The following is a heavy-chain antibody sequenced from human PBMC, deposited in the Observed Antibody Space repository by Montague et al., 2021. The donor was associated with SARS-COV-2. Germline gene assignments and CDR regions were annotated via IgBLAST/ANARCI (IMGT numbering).Heavy chain of an antibody. J-gene: IGHJ5*02. Sequence: PALVKPTQTLTLTCTFSGFSLNTSGEGVGWVRQPPGKALEWLALIYWDDDKRYSPSLKSRSTISKDTTKNEVVLTVANMDPVDTATYYCARYGDYGSWFDPWGQGTLFTVSS. CDR3: ARYGDYGSWFDP. CDR2: IYWDDDK. D-gene: IGHD4-17*01. V-gene: IGHV2-5*02. CDR1: GFSLNTSGEG.